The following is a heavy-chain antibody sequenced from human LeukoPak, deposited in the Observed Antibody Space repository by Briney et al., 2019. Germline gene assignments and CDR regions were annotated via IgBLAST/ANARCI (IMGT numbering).Heavy chain of an antibody. J-gene: IGHJ4*02. Sequence: GGSLRLSCAASGFTFSSYAMSWVRQAPGKGLEWVSAISGSGGSTYYADSVKGRFTISRDNPKNTLYLQMNSLRAEDTAVYYCAKSNYYDSSGYYEFDYWGQGTLVTVSS. V-gene: IGHV3-23*01. CDR1: GFTFSSYA. CDR3: AKSNYYDSSGYYEFDY. D-gene: IGHD3-22*01. CDR2: ISGSGGST.